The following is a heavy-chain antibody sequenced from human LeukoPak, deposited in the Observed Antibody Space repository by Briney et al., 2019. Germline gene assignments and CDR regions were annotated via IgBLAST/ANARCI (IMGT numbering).Heavy chain of an antibody. CDR1: GGSISSGSYY. V-gene: IGHV4-61*02. D-gene: IGHD3-10*01. J-gene: IGHJ5*02. CDR2: IYRSGST. Sequence: SETLSLTCTVSGGSISSGSYYWNWLRQPAGKGLEWIGRIYRSGSTNYNPSLKSRVTISVDTSKNQFSLRLSSVTAADTAVYYCAREGLNMVRGVIPKEAWGWFDPWGQGTLVTVSS. CDR3: AREGLNMVRGVIPKEAWGWFDP.